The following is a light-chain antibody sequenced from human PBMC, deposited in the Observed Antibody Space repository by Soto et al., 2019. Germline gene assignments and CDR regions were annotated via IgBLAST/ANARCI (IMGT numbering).Light chain of an antibody. CDR1: SSDVGGYNY. CDR3: SSYTSSITYV. J-gene: IGLJ1*01. CDR2: EVS. V-gene: IGLV2-14*01. Sequence: QSVLTQPASVSGSPGQSITISCTGTSSDVGGYNYVSWYQQHPGKAPKLMIYEVSNRPSGVSNHFSGSKSGNTASLTISGLQAEDEADYYCSSYTSSITYVFGTGTKLTVL.